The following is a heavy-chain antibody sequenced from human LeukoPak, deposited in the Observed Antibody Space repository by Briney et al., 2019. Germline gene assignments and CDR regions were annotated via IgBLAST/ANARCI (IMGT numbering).Heavy chain of an antibody. V-gene: IGHV1-2*02. J-gene: IGHJ4*02. CDR3: ARDVASGYYYEYYSDY. CDR2: INPNSGGT. CDR1: GYTFTGYY. Sequence: ASVKVSCKASGYTFTGYYMHWVRQAPGQGLEWMGWINPNSGGTNYAQKFQGRVTMTRDTSISTAYMVLSRLRSDDTAVYYCARDVASGYYYEYYSDYWGQGTLVTVSS. D-gene: IGHD3-22*01.